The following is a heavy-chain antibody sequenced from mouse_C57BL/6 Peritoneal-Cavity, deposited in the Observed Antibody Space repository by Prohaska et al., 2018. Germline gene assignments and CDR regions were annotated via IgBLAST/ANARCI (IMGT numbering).Heavy chain of an antibody. CDR2: IYPRSGNT. D-gene: IGHD4-1*01. CDR1: TFPSYG. Sequence: TFPSYGISWVKQRTGQGLEWIGEIYPRSGNTYYNEKFKGKATLTADKSSSTAYMELRSLTSEDSAVYFCAREGGTGTFAYWGQETLVTVSA. J-gene: IGHJ3*01. CDR3: AREGGTGTFAY. V-gene: IGHV1-81*01.